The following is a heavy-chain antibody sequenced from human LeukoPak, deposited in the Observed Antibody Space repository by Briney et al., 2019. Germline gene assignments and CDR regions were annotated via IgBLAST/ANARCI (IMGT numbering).Heavy chain of an antibody. Sequence: KTSETLSLTCTVSGGSISGYYWSWIRQPAGKGLEWIGRIYSSGSTSYNPSLKSRLTMSVDTSKNQFSLKLSSVTAADTAVYYCARADETLIAVAGTLYFDYWGQGSLVTVSS. CDR1: GGSISGYY. V-gene: IGHV4-4*07. D-gene: IGHD6-19*01. CDR2: IYSSGST. J-gene: IGHJ4*02. CDR3: ARADETLIAVAGTLYFDY.